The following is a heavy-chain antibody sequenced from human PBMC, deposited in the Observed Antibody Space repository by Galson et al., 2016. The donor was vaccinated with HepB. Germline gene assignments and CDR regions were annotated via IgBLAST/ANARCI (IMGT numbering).Heavy chain of an antibody. J-gene: IGHJ3*01. CDR3: VRDRDSQRHDLYDV. CDR1: GFTFSSYA. Sequence: SLRLSCAASGFTFSSYAMSWVRQAPGKGLQWVGVIWFDGSNNHSADSVKGRFTVSRDDSQDMVFLQMNSLRAEDTALYFCVRDRDSQRHDLYDVWGQGTMVTVSS. D-gene: IGHD3/OR15-3a*01. V-gene: IGHV3-33*08. CDR2: IWFDGSNN.